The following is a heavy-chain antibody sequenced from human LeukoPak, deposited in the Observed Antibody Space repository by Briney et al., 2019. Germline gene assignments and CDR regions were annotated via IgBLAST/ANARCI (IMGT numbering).Heavy chain of an antibody. CDR1: GYTFSNYD. J-gene: IGHJ4*02. D-gene: IGHD3-16*02. Sequence: ASVKVSCKASGYTFSNYDINWVRQATGQGLEWMGWMNPNNGDTGYAQIFQGRVTMTRDTSISTAYMELSSLRSDDTAVYYCARSRLGELSLYPYWGQGTLVTVSS. CDR3: ARSRLGELSLYPY. V-gene: IGHV1-8*01. CDR2: MNPNNGDT.